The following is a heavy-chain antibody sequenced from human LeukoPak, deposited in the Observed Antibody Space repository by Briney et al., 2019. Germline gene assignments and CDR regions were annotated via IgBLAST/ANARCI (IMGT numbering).Heavy chain of an antibody. CDR1: GFTFSSYG. V-gene: IGHV3-30*18. Sequence: GGSLRLSCAASGFTFSSYGMHWVRQAPGKGLEWVAVISYDGGNKYYADSVKGRFTISRDNSKNTLYLQMNSLRAEDTAVYYCAKAQIVDLFFDGSFFDYWGQGTLVTVSS. CDR3: AKAQIVDLFFDGSFFDY. J-gene: IGHJ4*02. D-gene: IGHD3-22*01. CDR2: ISYDGGNK.